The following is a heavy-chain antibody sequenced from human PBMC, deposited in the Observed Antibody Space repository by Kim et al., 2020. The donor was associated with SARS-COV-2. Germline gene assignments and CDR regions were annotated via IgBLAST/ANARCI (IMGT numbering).Heavy chain of an antibody. CDR2: IYYSGST. D-gene: IGHD2-2*01. V-gene: IGHV4-39*01. CDR3: ARHFAPIYSADIVVVPAAILYGMDV. Sequence: SETLSLTCTVSGGSISSSSYYWGWIRQPPGKGLEWIGSIYYSGSTYYNPSLKSRVTISVDTSKNQFSLKLSSVTAADTAVYYCARHFAPIYSADIVVVPAAILYGMDVWGQGTTVTVSS. J-gene: IGHJ6*02. CDR1: GGSISSSSYY.